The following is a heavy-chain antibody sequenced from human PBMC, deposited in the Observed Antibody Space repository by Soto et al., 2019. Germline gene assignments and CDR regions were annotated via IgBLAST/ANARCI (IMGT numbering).Heavy chain of an antibody. CDR3: TRGSSSWYDGFDY. J-gene: IGHJ4*02. CDR2: IRSKAYGGTT. Sequence: RRLSCTASGFTFGDYAMSWFRQAPGKGLEWVGFIRSKAYGGTTEYAASVKGRFTISRDDSKSIAYLQMNSLKTEDTAVYYCTRGSSSWYDGFDYWGQGTLVTVSS. V-gene: IGHV3-49*03. CDR1: GFTFGDYA. D-gene: IGHD6-13*01.